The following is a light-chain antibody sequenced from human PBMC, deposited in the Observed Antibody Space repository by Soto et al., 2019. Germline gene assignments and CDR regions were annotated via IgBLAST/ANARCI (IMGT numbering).Light chain of an antibody. V-gene: IGKV1-5*03. CDR3: QQFNTSPWT. CDR1: QSVSIW. J-gene: IGKJ1*01. CDR2: KSS. Sequence: DIQITQSPSTLSASEGDRVTISCRASQSVSIWLALYQQKPGRAPKLLIYKSSVLESGVPSRFSGSGSGTEFTLTISSLQPDDFATYYCQQFNTSPWTFGQGTKVDIK.